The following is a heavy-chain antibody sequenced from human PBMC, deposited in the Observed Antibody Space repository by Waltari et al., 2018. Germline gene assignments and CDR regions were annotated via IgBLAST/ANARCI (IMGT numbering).Heavy chain of an antibody. J-gene: IGHJ4*02. V-gene: IGHV3-53*01. CDR2: IYSGGNT. CDR1: GFTVSSTY. D-gene: IGHD1-26*01. CDR3: ARDPGGRYYFDY. Sequence: EVQLVESGGGLIQPGGSLSLSCAASGFTVSSTYMSWVRQAPGKGLEWVSVIYSGGNTYYADSVKGRFTISRDNSKNTLYLQMNSLRADDTAVYYCARDPGGRYYFDYWGQGSLVTVSS.